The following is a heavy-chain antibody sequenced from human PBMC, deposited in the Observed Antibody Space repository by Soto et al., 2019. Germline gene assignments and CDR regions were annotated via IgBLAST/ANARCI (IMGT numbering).Heavy chain of an antibody. D-gene: IGHD3-22*01. CDR3: VKEGHASAHYYYYFDY. Sequence: GGSLRLSCSASGFTLSTYAMHWVRQAPGRGLEYVSVINSNGGSTYYADSVKGRFTISRDNSKNTVYLQMSGLRPEDTAVYYCVKEGHASAHYYYYFDYWGQGTLVTVSS. CDR1: GFTLSTYA. J-gene: IGHJ4*02. V-gene: IGHV3-64D*06. CDR2: INSNGGST.